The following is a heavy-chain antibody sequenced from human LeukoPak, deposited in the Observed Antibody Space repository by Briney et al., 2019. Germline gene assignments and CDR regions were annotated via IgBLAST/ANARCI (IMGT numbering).Heavy chain of an antibody. CDR3: ARVSGYRATFDY. CDR2: ISSSGTPI. Sequence: QPGGSLRLSCATSGFTFSSYEMNWVRQAPGKGLEWVSYISSSGTPIYYTDSVKGRFTISRDIAKNSLYLQMNSLRAEDTAVYCCARVSGYRATFDYWGQGTLVTVSS. D-gene: IGHD3-9*01. J-gene: IGHJ4*02. V-gene: IGHV3-48*03. CDR1: GFTFSSYE.